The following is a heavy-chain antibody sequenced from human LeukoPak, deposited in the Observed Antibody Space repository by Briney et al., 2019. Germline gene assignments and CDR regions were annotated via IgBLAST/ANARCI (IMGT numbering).Heavy chain of an antibody. V-gene: IGHV1-46*01. CDR1: GYTFTSYY. Sequence: ASVKVSCRASGYTFTSYYMHWVRQAPGQGLAWIGRINPSGGSTSYAQKFQGRVTMTRDTSTSTVYMELSSLRSEDTAVYYCARGPIYYYDSSGPEQYFQHCGQGTLVTVSS. CDR3: ARGPIYYYDSSGPEQYFQH. J-gene: IGHJ1*01. CDR2: INPSGGST. D-gene: IGHD3-22*01.